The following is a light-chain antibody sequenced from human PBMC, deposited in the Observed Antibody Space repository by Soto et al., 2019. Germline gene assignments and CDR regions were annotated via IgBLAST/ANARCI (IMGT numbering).Light chain of an antibody. J-gene: IGKJ1*01. CDR3: QQYSNYWT. CDR2: KAS. V-gene: IGKV1-5*03. CDR1: QSISTW. Sequence: DTQMTQSPSTLSASVGDRVTIACRASQSISTWLAWYQQKPGKAPKLLIYKASSLESGVPSRFSGSGSGTQFTLTISXLQPDDFATYYCQQYSNYWTFGQGTKVDIK.